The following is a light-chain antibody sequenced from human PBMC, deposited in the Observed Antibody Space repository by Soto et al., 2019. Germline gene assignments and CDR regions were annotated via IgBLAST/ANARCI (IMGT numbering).Light chain of an antibody. Sequence: DIQMTQSPSSLSASVGDRVTITCRASQTISRYLNWYQQKPGKAPKLLDFAASSLRSRVTSRFSGAGSGTDFTLTITNLQPEDFASYYCQQSFTMPLTVGGGTKVDIK. CDR2: AAS. CDR1: QTISRY. CDR3: QQSFTMPLT. V-gene: IGKV1-39*01. J-gene: IGKJ4*01.